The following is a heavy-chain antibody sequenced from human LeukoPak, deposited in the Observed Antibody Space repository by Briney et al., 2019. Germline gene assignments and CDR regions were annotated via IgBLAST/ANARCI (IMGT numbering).Heavy chain of an antibody. D-gene: IGHD1-26*01. CDR3: ARDLEGGAFDI. Sequence: AAVQVSCMACGYTFTGYYMHGVRQAPGQGREGMGWVNPNSGGTNYAQKFQGRVTMTRDTSISTAYRELSRLRSDDTAVYYCARDLEGGAFDIWGQGTMVTVSS. CDR2: VNPNSGGT. V-gene: IGHV1-2*02. CDR1: GYTFTGYY. J-gene: IGHJ3*02.